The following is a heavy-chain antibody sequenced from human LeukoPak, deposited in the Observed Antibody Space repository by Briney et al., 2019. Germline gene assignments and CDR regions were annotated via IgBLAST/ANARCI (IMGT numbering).Heavy chain of an antibody. CDR3: ARGGYYDILTGYGDAFDI. Sequence: ASVKVSCKASGYTFTSYDINWVRQATGQGLEWMGWMNPNSGNTGYAQKFQGRVTMTRNTSISTAYMELSSLRSEDTAVYYCARGGYYDILTGYGDAFDIWGQGTMVTVSS. D-gene: IGHD3-9*01. V-gene: IGHV1-8*01. CDR1: GYTFTSYD. CDR2: MNPNSGNT. J-gene: IGHJ3*02.